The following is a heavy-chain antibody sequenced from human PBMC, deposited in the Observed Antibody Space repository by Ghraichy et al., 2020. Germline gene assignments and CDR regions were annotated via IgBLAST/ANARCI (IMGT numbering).Heavy chain of an antibody. CDR1: GFTFSSYS. D-gene: IGHD5-18*01. CDR2: ISSSSSYI. V-gene: IGHV3-21*01. J-gene: IGHJ4*02. Sequence: GGSLRLSCAASGFTFSSYSMNWVRQAPGKGLEWVSSISSSSSYIYYADSVKGRFTISRDNAKNSLYLQMNSLRAEDTAVYYCARGDRVQLWLMKYWGQGTLVTVSS. CDR3: ARGDRVQLWLMKY.